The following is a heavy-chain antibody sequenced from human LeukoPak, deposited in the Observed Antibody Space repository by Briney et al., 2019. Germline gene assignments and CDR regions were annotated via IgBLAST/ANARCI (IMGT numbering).Heavy chain of an antibody. CDR1: GFTFSSYA. Sequence: GGSLRLSCAASGFTFSSYAMSWVRQAPGKGLEWISAISGSGGSTYYADSVKGRFTISRDNSKNTLYLQMNSLRAEDTAVYYCAKGRPYYYDSSGYYYGDAFDIWGQGTMVTVSS. CDR3: AKGRPYYYDSSGYYYGDAFDI. D-gene: IGHD3-22*01. CDR2: ISGSGGST. V-gene: IGHV3-23*01. J-gene: IGHJ3*02.